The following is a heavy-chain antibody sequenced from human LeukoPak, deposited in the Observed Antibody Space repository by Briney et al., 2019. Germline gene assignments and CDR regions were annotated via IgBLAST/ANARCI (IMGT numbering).Heavy chain of an antibody. CDR1: SGSIYNSNYF. Sequence: SETLSLTCTVSSGSIYNSNYFWGWIRQPPGKGLEWIGSIFYSGSTDYNPSLKSRVTISIDTSKNQFTLKLTSVTAADTALYYCARGRSSSWYFFDYWGQGTLVTVSS. CDR2: IFYSGST. D-gene: IGHD6-13*01. V-gene: IGHV4-39*06. J-gene: IGHJ4*02. CDR3: ARGRSSSWYFFDY.